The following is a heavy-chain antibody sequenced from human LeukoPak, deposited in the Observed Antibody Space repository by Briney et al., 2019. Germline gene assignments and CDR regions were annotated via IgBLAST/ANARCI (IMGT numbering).Heavy chain of an antibody. D-gene: IGHD6-13*01. Sequence: PGRSLRLSCAASGFTFSSYGMHWVRQAPGKGLEWVAVISYDGSNKYYADSVKGRFTISRDNSKNSLYLQMNSLRAEDTAVYYCARDFIRAAAGTAPQGDWGQGTLVTVSS. J-gene: IGHJ4*02. CDR2: ISYDGSNK. CDR1: GFTFSSYG. CDR3: ARDFIRAAAGTAPQGD. V-gene: IGHV3-30*03.